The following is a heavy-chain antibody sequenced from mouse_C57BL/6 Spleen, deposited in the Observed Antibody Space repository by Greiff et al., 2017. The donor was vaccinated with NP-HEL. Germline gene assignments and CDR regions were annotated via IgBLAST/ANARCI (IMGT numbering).Heavy chain of an antibody. CDR3: ARVRKRDDWYFDV. J-gene: IGHJ1*03. D-gene: IGHD3-3*01. CDR2: ISAGGSYT. Sequence: EVKLVESGGGLVKPGGSLKLSCAASGFTFSSYAMSWVRQTPDKRLEWVATISAGGSYTYYPDNVKGRFTISRDKAKNNLYLQMSHLKSEDTAMYYCARVRKRDDWYFDVWGTGTTVTVSS. V-gene: IGHV5-4*03. CDR1: GFTFSSYA.